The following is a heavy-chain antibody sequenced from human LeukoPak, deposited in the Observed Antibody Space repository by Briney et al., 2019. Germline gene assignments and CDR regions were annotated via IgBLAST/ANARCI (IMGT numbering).Heavy chain of an antibody. D-gene: IGHD3-22*01. J-gene: IGHJ4*02. Sequence: GGSLRLSCAASGFTFRNHGMHWVRQAPGKGLEWVAVISYDGSNKYYADSVKGRFTISRDNSKNTLYLQMNSLRAEDTAVYYCAREDRHYYDSSGYWFWLNWGQGTLVTVSS. CDR2: ISYDGSNK. V-gene: IGHV3-30*19. CDR3: AREDRHYYDSSGYWFWLN. CDR1: GFTFRNHG.